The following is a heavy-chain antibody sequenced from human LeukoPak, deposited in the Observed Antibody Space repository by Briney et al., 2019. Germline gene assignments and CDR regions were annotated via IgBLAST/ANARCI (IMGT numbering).Heavy chain of an antibody. CDR2: IYYSGST. J-gene: IGHJ4*02. CDR1: GGSISSDY. CDR3: AREHTAMVQIDY. V-gene: IGHV4-59*12. D-gene: IGHD5-18*01. Sequence: SETLSLTCTVSGGSISSDYWSWIRQPPGKGLEWIGYIYYSGSTYYNPSLKSRVTISVDTSKNQFSLKLSSVTAADTAVYYCAREHTAMVQIDYWGQGTLVTVSS.